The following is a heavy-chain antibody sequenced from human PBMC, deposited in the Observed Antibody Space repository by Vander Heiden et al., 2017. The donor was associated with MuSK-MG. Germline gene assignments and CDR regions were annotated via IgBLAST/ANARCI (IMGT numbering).Heavy chain of an antibody. CDR3: ARGPSSGAYDY. V-gene: IGHV1-2*02. J-gene: IGHJ4*02. Sequence: QVQLVPSGAEVKKPGASVKVSCQASVYSFPDYYIHWMRQAPGERLEWMGWINPSSGGPIFAQKFQGRVTLSRDTSISTAYMDLSSLTSDDTAMYYCARGPSSGAYDYWGQGTLVTVSS. CDR2: INPSSGGP. CDR1: VYSFPDYY.